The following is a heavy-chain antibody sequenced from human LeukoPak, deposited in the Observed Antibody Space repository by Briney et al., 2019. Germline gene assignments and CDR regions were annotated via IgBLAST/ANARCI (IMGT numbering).Heavy chain of an antibody. D-gene: IGHD5-18*01. Sequence: PGGSLRLSCAAFGFTFSSYRMHWVRQAPGKGLVWVSRINSDGSSRHYADSVKGRFTISRDNAKTSLYLQMISLRAEDTAVYYCARHLSGVTGYAYGRGIDYWGQGTLVTVSS. CDR2: INSDGSSR. CDR1: GFTFSSYR. J-gene: IGHJ4*02. CDR3: ARHLSGVTGYAYGRGIDY. V-gene: IGHV3-74*01.